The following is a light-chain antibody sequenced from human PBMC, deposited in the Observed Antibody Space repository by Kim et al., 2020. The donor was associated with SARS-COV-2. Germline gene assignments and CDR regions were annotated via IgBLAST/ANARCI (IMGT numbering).Light chain of an antibody. CDR3: MQGTHWPPYT. V-gene: IGKV2-30*01. Sequence: SMSCGFDRSRQSSIGFIYLGWLIQRPGQSPSHLIYKASKRDVGVPDRFSGSGSDTDFTLTISRVEAVDVGIYFCMQGTHWPPYTLGQGTKVDIK. CDR1: RSRQSSIGFIY. J-gene: IGKJ2*01. CDR2: KAS.